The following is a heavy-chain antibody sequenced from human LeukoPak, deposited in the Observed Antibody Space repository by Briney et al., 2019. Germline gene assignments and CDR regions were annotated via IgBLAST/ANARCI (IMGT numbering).Heavy chain of an antibody. CDR1: GFTFSNAW. Sequence: GGSLRLSCAASGFTFSNAWMSWVRQAPGKGLEWVSGISGSGGSTFYADSVKGRFTISRDNSKNTLYLQMNSLRAEDTAVYYCARERGCRYGSLDYWGQGTLVTVSS. J-gene: IGHJ4*02. V-gene: IGHV3-23*01. CDR3: ARERGCRYGSLDY. CDR2: ISGSGGST. D-gene: IGHD5-18*01.